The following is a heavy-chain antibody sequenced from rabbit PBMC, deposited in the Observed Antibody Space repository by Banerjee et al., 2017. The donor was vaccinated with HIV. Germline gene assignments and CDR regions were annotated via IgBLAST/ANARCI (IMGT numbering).Heavy chain of an antibody. CDR2: IYTGTSDIT. J-gene: IGHJ4*01. Sequence: QEQLEESGGDLVKPEGSLTLTCKASGFDFIDNYVMRWVRQAPGKRPEWIGCIYTGTSDITYYASWAKGRFTISKTSSTTVTLQMTSLTAADTATYFCARYAGGDAGAGVANLWGPGTLVTVS. V-gene: IGHV1S45*01. D-gene: IGHD4-2*01. CDR1: GFDFIDNYV. CDR3: ARYAGGDAGAGVANL.